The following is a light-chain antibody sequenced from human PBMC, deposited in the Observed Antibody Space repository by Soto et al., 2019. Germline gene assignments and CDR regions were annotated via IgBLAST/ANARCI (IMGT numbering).Light chain of an antibody. CDR3: SSFSSITREV. CDR2: EVS. Sequence: QSALTQPASVSGSPGQSITISCTGTSSDVGGYSYVSWYQQHPGKTPKLMIYEVSNRPSGVSHRFSGSKSGNTASLTISGLRTEYEADYYCSSFSSITREVFGGGTKLTVL. V-gene: IGLV2-14*01. J-gene: IGLJ2*01. CDR1: SSDVGGYSY.